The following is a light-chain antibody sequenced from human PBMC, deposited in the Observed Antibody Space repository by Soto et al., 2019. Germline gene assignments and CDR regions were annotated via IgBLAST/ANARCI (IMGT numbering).Light chain of an antibody. V-gene: IGKV1-33*01. Sequence: TQSPSSLSASVGDRVTITCQASQDITKYLSWYQQKPGTAPKVLISDASNLQSGVPSRFSGSGSGTDFTFTISSLQPEDVATYYCQRYDKFPLTFGGGTKVDIK. J-gene: IGKJ4*01. CDR1: QDITKY. CDR2: DAS. CDR3: QRYDKFPLT.